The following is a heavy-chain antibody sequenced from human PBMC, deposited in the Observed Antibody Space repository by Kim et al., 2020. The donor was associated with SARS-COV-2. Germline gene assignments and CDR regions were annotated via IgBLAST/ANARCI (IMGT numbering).Heavy chain of an antibody. CDR3: AHRLSFMVRGPWFDP. V-gene: IGHV4-34*01. J-gene: IGHJ5*02. Sequence: SETLSLTCAVYGGSFSKYYWSWIRQPPGKGLEWIGEINHSGSTNYNSSLENRVTISVDTSKNQFSLKLRSVTAADTAVYYCAHRLSFMVRGPWFDPWGQGTLVTVSS. CDR1: GGSFSKYY. CDR2: INHSGST. D-gene: IGHD3-10*01.